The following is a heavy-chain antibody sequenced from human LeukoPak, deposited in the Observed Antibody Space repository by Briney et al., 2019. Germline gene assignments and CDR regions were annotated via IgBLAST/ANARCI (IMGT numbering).Heavy chain of an antibody. V-gene: IGHV1-2*02. CDR1: GYTFTGYY. D-gene: IGHD3-22*01. CDR2: INPNSGGT. CDR3: AGDSVVVTKDAFDI. J-gene: IGHJ3*02. Sequence: ASVKVSCKASGYTFTGYYMHWVRQAPGQGLEWMGWINPNSGGTNYAQKFQGRVTMTRDTSTSTAYMELSRLRSDDTAVYYCAGDSVVVTKDAFDIWGQGTMVTVSS.